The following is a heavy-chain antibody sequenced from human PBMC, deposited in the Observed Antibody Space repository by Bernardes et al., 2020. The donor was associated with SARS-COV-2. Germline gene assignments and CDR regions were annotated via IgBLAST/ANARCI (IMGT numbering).Heavy chain of an antibody. D-gene: IGHD2-15*01. V-gene: IGHV3-30*03. J-gene: IGHJ4*02. CDR3: ATTPQYEYTRVFDF. Sequence: GSLRLSCAASGFTFSTYGMHWVRQAPGKGLEWVAVISYDGSEKLYADSVKGRFTISRDNSKNMLYLQMNSLRAEDTAVYYCATTPQYEYTRVFDFWGQGTLVTVSS. CDR1: GFTFSTYG. CDR2: ISYDGSEK.